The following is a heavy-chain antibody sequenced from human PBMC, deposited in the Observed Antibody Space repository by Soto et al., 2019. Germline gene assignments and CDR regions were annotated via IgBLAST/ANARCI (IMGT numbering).Heavy chain of an antibody. Sequence: SETLSLTCTVSGGSVSSGSYYWSWIRQPPGKGLEWIGYIYYSGSTNYNPSLKSRVTISVDTSKNQFSLKLSSVTAADTAVYYWGNSPTTVTRDYWGKGPLAPAPS. CDR2: IYYSGST. D-gene: IGHD4-17*01. CDR3: GNSPTTVTRDY. CDR1: GGSVSSGSYY. V-gene: IGHV4-61*01. J-gene: IGHJ4*02.